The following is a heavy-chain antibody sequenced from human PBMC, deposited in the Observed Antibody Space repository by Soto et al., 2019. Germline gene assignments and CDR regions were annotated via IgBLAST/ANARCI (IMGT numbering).Heavy chain of an antibody. J-gene: IGHJ4*02. CDR3: ARPARECSSPGCAN. D-gene: IGHD2-2*01. V-gene: IGHV3-7*01. CDR1: GLTFSNYW. CDR2: INRDGSET. Sequence: EVQLVESGGGLVKPGGSLRLSCVVSGLTFSNYWMSWVRQAPGKGLEWVANINRDGSETYYVDSVKGRFTISRDNIKNSLYLQMTSLRAEDTAVYYCARPARECSSPGCANWGQGTLVTVSS.